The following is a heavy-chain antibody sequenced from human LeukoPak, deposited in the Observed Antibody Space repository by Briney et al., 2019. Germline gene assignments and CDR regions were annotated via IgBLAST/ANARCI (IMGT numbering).Heavy chain of an antibody. CDR1: GFTFTTYG. CDR2: ISVYNGNT. CDR3: ARDATRSVIVGAEDGFDY. D-gene: IGHD1-26*01. V-gene: IGHV1-18*01. Sequence: ASVKVSCKASGFTFTTYGISWVRQAPGQGLEWMGWISVYNGNTNYKQKFQGRVTMTTDTSTSTAYMELRSLRSDDTAVYYCARDATRSVIVGAEDGFDYWVQGTLVTVSS. J-gene: IGHJ4*02.